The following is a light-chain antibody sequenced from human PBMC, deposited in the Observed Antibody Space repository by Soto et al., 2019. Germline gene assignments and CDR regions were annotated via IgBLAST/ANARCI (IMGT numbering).Light chain of an antibody. J-gene: IGKJ4*01. Sequence: DIQLTQSPSFLSASVGDRVTITCRASQGMSSYLAWYQQKPGKAPKVLIYAASTLQSGVPSRFSGSGSGTEFTLTIISLQPEDFATYYCQQLNSYPLTFGGGTKVEIK. CDR2: AAS. V-gene: IGKV1-9*01. CDR1: QGMSSY. CDR3: QQLNSYPLT.